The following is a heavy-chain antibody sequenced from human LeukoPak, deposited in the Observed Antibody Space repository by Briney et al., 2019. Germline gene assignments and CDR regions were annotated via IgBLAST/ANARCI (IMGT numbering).Heavy chain of an antibody. D-gene: IGHD3-3*01. CDR2: IYYSGST. CDR1: GGSISSYY. J-gene: IGHJ4*02. Sequence: SETLSLTCTVSGGSISSYYGSWIRQPPGKGLEWRGYIYYSGSTNYNPSLKSRVTISVDTSKNQFSLKLSSVTAADTAVYYCAGERTHFDFWSGYFDYWGQGTLVTVSS. CDR3: AGERTHFDFWSGYFDY. V-gene: IGHV4-59*01.